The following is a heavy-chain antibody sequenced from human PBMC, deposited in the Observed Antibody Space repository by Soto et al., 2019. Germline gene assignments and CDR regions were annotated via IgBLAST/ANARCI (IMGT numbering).Heavy chain of an antibody. Sequence: GSLRLSCVASGFTFSSYTMNWVRQTPGRRLEWIAYISSSGSTIYYADSVKGRFTVSRDNAKNSLYLQMDGLRDEDTALYYCASGLGSSRSWGQGSRVTVSS. V-gene: IGHV3-48*02. J-gene: IGHJ1*01. CDR1: GFTFSSYT. CDR2: ISSSGSTI. D-gene: IGHD3-10*01. CDR3: ASGLGSSRS.